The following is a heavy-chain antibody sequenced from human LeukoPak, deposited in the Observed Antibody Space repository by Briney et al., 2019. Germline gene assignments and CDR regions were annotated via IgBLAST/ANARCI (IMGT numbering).Heavy chain of an antibody. J-gene: IGHJ4*02. D-gene: IGHD5-24*01. Sequence: GGSLRLSCAASGFTFSSHSMNWVRQAPGKGLEWVSYISSSSSTIYYADSVKGRFTISRDNAKNSLYLQMNSLRAEDTAVYYCARGEMATIYYWGQGTLVTVSS. CDR3: ARGEMATIYY. V-gene: IGHV3-48*01. CDR2: ISSSSSTI. CDR1: GFTFSSHS.